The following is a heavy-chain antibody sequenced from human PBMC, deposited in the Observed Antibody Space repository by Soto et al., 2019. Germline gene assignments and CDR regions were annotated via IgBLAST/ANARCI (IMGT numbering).Heavy chain of an antibody. CDR2: ISAYNGNT. CDR1: GYTFTSYG. Sequence: QVQLVQSGAEVKKPGASVKVSCKASGYTFTSYGISWVRQATVQGLEWMGWISAYNGNTNYAQKLQGRVTMTTDTSTRTTYMALRSLRSDDTDVYYCARDSPPVDYWGQGTMVTVSA. CDR3: ARDSPPVDY. J-gene: IGHJ4*02. V-gene: IGHV1-18*01.